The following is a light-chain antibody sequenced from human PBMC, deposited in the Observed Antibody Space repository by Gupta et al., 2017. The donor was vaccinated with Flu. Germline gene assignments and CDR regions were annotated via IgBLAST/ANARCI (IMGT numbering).Light chain of an antibody. CDR1: QSVSSNY. J-gene: IGKJ2*03. Sequence: ERATLSCRASQSVSSNYLAWYQQKLGQAPRLLIYGASKRATDIPDRFSGSGSGTDFTLTIRRLEPEDSAVYYCQHFNSPPYSFGQGTKLEIK. V-gene: IGKV3-20*01. CDR2: GAS. CDR3: QHFNSPPYS.